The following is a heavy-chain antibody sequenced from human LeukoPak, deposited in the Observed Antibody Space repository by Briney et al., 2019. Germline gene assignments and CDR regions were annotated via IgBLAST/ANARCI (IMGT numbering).Heavy chain of an antibody. Sequence: PSETLSLTRAVYGGSFSGYYWSCIRQPPGRGLEWIGDVKHSGSTNYNPPLKSRVTISVDTSKNQFTLKLSSVTAADTAVYHCARVLIIVVVRGATFWFDPWGQGTLVTVSS. CDR1: GGSFSGYY. V-gene: IGHV4-34*01. CDR3: ARVLIIVVVRGATFWFDP. D-gene: IGHD2-2*01. J-gene: IGHJ5*02. CDR2: VKHSGST.